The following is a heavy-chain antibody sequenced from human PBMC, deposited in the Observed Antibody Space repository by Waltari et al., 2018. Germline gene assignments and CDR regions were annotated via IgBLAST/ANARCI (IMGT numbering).Heavy chain of an antibody. CDR3: TREVVPAATIVVNWFDP. CDR2: TLTSTVNP. D-gene: IGHD2-15*01. V-gene: IGHV7-4-1*01. CDR1: GYIFTSYA. J-gene: IGHJ5*02. Sequence: QVQLVQSGSELKKPGASVKISCKASGYIFTSYAINWVRQAPGQGLELMGWTLTSTVNPTYSQGCTGRFVFSLDTSVSTAYLEIHNLKAEDTAVYYCTREVVPAATIVVNWFDPWGQGTLVTVSS.